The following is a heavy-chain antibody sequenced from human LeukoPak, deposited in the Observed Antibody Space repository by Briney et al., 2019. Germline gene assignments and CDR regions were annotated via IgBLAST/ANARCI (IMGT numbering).Heavy chain of an antibody. CDR1: GFTFSSYA. V-gene: IGHV3-23*01. J-gene: IGHJ4*02. Sequence: GGSLRLSCAASGFTFSSYAMSWVRQAPGKGLEWVSFISGSGGSTDYADSVKGRFTISRDNSKNTLYLQMNSLRAEDTAVYYCTRGRGADGYNYFDYWGQGTLVTVSS. CDR2: ISGSGGST. D-gene: IGHD5-24*01. CDR3: TRGRGADGYNYFDY.